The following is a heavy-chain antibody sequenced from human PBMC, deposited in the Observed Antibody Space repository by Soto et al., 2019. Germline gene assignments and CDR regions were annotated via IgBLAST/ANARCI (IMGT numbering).Heavy chain of an antibody. Sequence: PEGWLRLSCAASGFSFSRYGMHWVRPAPGQGLERVAVISYGGRNKYYADSVKGRFTISRDNSKNTLYLQMNSLRAEDTAVYYCAKSSSVRSGYNNWFDPWGQGTLVTVSS. CDR3: AKSSSVRSGYNNWFDP. D-gene: IGHD3-3*01. V-gene: IGHV3-30*18. J-gene: IGHJ5*02. CDR1: GFSFSRYG. CDR2: ISYGGRNK.